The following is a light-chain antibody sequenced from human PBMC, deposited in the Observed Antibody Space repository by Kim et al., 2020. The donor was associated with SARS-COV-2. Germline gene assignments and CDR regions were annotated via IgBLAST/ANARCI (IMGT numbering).Light chain of an antibody. CDR1: QRISSW. CDR2: KAS. CDR3: QQYNSYWWT. J-gene: IGKJ1*01. Sequence: SVGDRVTINCRASQRISSWLAWYQHKPGKTPKLLIYKASNLQSGVPSRFSGNGSGTEYTLTISSLQPDDFATYYCQQYNSYWWTFGQGTKVEIK. V-gene: IGKV1-5*03.